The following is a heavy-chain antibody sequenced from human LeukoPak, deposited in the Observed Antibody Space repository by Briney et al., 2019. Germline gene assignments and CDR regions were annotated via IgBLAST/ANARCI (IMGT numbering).Heavy chain of an antibody. CDR3: AKDVVGAINAFDI. D-gene: IGHD1-26*01. CDR1: GFTLSSYA. V-gene: IGHV3-23*01. Sequence: RPGGSLRPSCAASGFTLSSYAMGWVRQAPGKGLEWVSAISGSGGSTYYADSVKGRFTISRDNSKNTLYLQMNSLRAEDTAVYYCAKDVVGAINAFDIWGQGTMVTVSS. CDR2: ISGSGGST. J-gene: IGHJ3*02.